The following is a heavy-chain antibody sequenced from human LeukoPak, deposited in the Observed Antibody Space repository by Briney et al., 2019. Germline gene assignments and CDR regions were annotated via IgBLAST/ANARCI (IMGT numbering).Heavy chain of an antibody. CDR2: ISYDGSNK. J-gene: IGHJ4*02. V-gene: IGHV3-30*18. CDR1: GFTFSNYG. D-gene: IGHD1-26*01. Sequence: PGGSLRLSCAASGFTFSNYGLHWVRQAPGKGLEWVAVISYDGSNKYYADSVKGRFTISRDNSKNTLYLQMNSLRAEDTAVYYCPKDKYSGSYGPLAYWGQGTLVTVSS. CDR3: PKDKYSGSYGPLAY.